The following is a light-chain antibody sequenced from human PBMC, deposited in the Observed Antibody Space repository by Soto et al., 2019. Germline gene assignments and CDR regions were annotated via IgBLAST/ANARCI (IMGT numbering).Light chain of an antibody. V-gene: IGLV2-23*02. Sequence: LPQPASVSGASGQSITISCPGNRSDVGSYNLVYWYQQHPGKAPKLMIYEVSKRPSGVSIRFSGSKSGNTDSLTISGLQAEDEADYYCCSYAGSSAYVFGTETKVTVL. CDR3: CSYAGSSAYV. CDR2: EVS. CDR1: RSDVGSYNL. J-gene: IGLJ1*01.